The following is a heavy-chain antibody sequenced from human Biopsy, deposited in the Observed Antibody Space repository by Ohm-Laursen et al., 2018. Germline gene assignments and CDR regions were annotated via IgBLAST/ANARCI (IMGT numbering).Heavy chain of an antibody. D-gene: IGHD4-23*01. V-gene: IGHV4-31*01. CDR3: ARRPYGGTRYWYFDL. Sequence: TLSLTCEVYGKTFSDYYWSWIRQHPGKGLEWIGYIYYSGTTYYNPSLKSLVTISVDTSKNQFSLKLNSVTAADTAVYYCARRPYGGTRYWYFDLWGRGTLVTVSS. J-gene: IGHJ2*01. CDR2: IYYSGTT. CDR1: GKTFSDYY.